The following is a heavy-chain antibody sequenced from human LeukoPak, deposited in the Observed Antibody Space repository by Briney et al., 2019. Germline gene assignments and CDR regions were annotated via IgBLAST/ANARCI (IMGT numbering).Heavy chain of an antibody. CDR1: GFTFSSYW. CDR2: IKQDGSEK. Sequence: PGGSLRLSCAASGFTFSSYWMSWVRQAPGRGLELVANIKQDGSEKYYVDSVKGRFTISRDNAKNSLYLQMNSLRAEDTAVYYCARDAIVVVPAAMWYYYYYMDVWGKGTTVTVSS. V-gene: IGHV3-7*01. J-gene: IGHJ6*03. CDR3: ARDAIVVVPAAMWYYYYYMDV. D-gene: IGHD2-2*01.